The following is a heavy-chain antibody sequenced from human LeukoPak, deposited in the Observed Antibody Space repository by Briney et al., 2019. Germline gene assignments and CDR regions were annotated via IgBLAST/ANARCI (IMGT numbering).Heavy chain of an antibody. D-gene: IGHD3-22*01. J-gene: IGHJ3*02. CDR1: GGSFSGYY. CDR2: INHSGST. V-gene: IGHV4-34*01. CDR3: ARDLSVYYDSSGYYSAAFDI. Sequence: NPSETLSLTCAVYGGSFSGYYWSWIRQPPGKGLEWIGEINHSGSTNYNPSLKSRVTMSVDTSKNQFSLKLSSVTAADTAVYYCARDLSVYYDSSGYYSAAFDIWGQGTMVTVSS.